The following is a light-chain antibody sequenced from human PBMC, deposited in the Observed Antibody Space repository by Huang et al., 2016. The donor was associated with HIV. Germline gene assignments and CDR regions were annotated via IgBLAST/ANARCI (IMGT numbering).Light chain of an antibody. CDR1: QSVGRN. CDR3: QQYSDWPPLT. J-gene: IGKJ4*01. CDR2: GAS. V-gene: IGKV3-15*01. Sequence: EIVMTQSPGTLAVSPGEGATLSCRASQSVGRNLAWYQQQPGQAPRLLIYGASTWATGIPARFSGSGSGTEFTLTISSLQSEDFAVYYCQQYSDWPPLTFGGGTKVEIK.